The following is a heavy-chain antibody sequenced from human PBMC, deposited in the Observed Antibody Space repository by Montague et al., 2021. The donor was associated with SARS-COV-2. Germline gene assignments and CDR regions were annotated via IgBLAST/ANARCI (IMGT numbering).Heavy chain of an antibody. CDR2: ICSSSSYI. Sequence: SLRLSCAASGFTFSSYSMHWVRQAPGKGLEWVSSICSSSSYIYYADSVKGRFTISRDNAKNPLYLQMNSLRAEDTAVYYCARGLGSDWSFVDYWGQGTLVTVSS. V-gene: IGHV3-21*01. CDR3: ARGLGSDWSFVDY. J-gene: IGHJ4*02. CDR1: GFTFSSYS. D-gene: IGHD2-21*02.